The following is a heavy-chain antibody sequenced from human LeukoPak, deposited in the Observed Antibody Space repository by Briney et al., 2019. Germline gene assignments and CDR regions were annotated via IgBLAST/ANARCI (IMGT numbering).Heavy chain of an antibody. D-gene: IGHD3-22*01. CDR2: INHSGST. Sequence: SETLSLTCAVYGGSFSAYYWSWIRQPPGKGLEWIGEINHSGSTNYNPSLKSRVAISVDTSRNQFSLRPSSVTAADTAVYYCARGQRITMTDWGQGTLVTVSS. CDR1: GGSFSAYY. CDR3: ARGQRITMTD. V-gene: IGHV4-34*01. J-gene: IGHJ4*02.